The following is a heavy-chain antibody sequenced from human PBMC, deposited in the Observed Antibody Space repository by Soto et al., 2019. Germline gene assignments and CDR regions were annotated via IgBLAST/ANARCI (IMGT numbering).Heavy chain of an antibody. CDR3: ARDCPGSSTTCYGNEWFDS. Sequence: EVQLVESGGGLVQPGGSLRLSCAASGFTFSSYSMNWVRQAPGKGLEWVSYISSSFITIYYADSVKGRFTISRDNAKNTLYLQMNSLRAVDTAVYYCARDCPGSSTTCYGNEWFDSWGQGTLVTVSS. J-gene: IGHJ5*01. D-gene: IGHD2-2*01. CDR2: ISSSFITI. CDR1: GFTFSSYS. V-gene: IGHV3-48*01.